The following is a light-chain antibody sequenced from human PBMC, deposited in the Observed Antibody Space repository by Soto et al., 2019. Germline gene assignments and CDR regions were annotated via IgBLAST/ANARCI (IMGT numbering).Light chain of an antibody. CDR1: QSVNNN. Sequence: EIVMTQSPATLSVSPGERATLSCRASQSVNNNLAWYQQKPGQAPRLLIYGASTRATGVQARFSGSGSGTEFTLTISSLQSEDFAVFYCHQYNNWPRTFGQGTKV. CDR3: HQYNNWPRT. CDR2: GAS. V-gene: IGKV3-15*01. J-gene: IGKJ1*01.